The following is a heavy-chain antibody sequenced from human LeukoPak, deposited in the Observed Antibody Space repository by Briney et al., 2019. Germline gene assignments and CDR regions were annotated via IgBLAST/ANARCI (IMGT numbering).Heavy chain of an antibody. Sequence: QPGGSLRLSCAASGFTFSSYSMNWVRQAPGKGLEWVSYISSSSSTIYYADSVKGRFTISRDNAKNSLYLQMNSLRAGDTAVYYCARDDTMVRGVITKFDYWGQGTLVTVSS. V-gene: IGHV3-48*01. D-gene: IGHD3-10*01. CDR1: GFTFSSYS. J-gene: IGHJ4*02. CDR3: ARDDTMVRGVITKFDY. CDR2: ISSSSSTI.